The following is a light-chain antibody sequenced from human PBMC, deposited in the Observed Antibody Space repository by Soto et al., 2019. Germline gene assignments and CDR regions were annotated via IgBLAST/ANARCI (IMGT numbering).Light chain of an antibody. CDR2: GKF. Sequence: EIALTQSPGTLSLSPGERATLSCRASQSVGSRFLAWYKQKTGQAPRLLIYGKFSRATGIPARFSGSGSGTEFTLPISSLEPADFEVYYCQQYGSSHRWTFGQGTKVDIK. J-gene: IGKJ1*01. CDR1: QSVGSRF. CDR3: QQYGSSHRWT. V-gene: IGKV3-20*01.